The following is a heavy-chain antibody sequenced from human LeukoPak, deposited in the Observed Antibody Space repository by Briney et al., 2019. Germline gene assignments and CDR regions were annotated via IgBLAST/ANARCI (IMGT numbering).Heavy chain of an antibody. D-gene: IGHD6-13*01. CDR3: ARAAATAVFSYYMDV. CDR1: VYTFTTHD. J-gene: IGHJ6*03. CDR2: VSPNSANT. V-gene: IGHV1-8*03. Sequence: ASLTVSFTASVYTFTTHDINWVRQATGQGLEWMGWVSPNSANTGYAQKFQGRVTITRNTSISTAYLELGSLRSEDTAVYYCARAAATAVFSYYMDVWGKGTTVTVSS.